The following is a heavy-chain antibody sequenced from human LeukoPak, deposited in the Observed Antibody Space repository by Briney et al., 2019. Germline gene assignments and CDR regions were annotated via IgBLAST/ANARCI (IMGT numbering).Heavy chain of an antibody. CDR3: ARVLSGCETTRCELDS. Sequence: GGSLRLSCAASGFAFSTYSMNWVRQAPGKGLEWVSSISSSSTYIYYADSVKGRVTISRDNAKNSLYLQMNSLRAEDTAVYYCARVLSGCETTRCELDSWGQGTLVTVSS. CDR2: ISSSSTYI. J-gene: IGHJ4*02. V-gene: IGHV3-21*01. D-gene: IGHD1-26*01. CDR1: GFAFSTYS.